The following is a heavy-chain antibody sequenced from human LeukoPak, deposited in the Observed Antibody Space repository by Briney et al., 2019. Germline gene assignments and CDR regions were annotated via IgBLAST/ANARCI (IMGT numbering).Heavy chain of an antibody. D-gene: IGHD5-24*01. Sequence: TGGSLRLSCAASGFIVSSNYMSWVRRAPGKGLEWVSMIYSGGKTYYADSVKGRFTISRDNSKNTLSLQMNSLRAEDSAMYYCARSRADGYNYPFGYWGQGTLVTVSS. CDR2: IYSGGKT. V-gene: IGHV3-53*01. J-gene: IGHJ4*02. CDR1: GFIVSSNY. CDR3: ARSRADGYNYPFGY.